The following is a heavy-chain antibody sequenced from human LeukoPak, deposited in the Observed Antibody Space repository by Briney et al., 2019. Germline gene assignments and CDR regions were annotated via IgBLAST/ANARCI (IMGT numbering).Heavy chain of an antibody. CDR1: GGTFSSYA. J-gene: IGHJ6*02. Sequence: SVKVSCKASGGTFSSYAISWVRQAPGQGLEWMGGIIPIFGTANYAQKLQGRVTITADESTSTAYMELSSLRSEDTAVYYCARESSSWRGRAYYYYGMDVWGQGTMVTVSS. CDR3: ARESSSWRGRAYYYYGMDV. CDR2: IIPIFGTA. V-gene: IGHV1-69*01. D-gene: IGHD6-13*01.